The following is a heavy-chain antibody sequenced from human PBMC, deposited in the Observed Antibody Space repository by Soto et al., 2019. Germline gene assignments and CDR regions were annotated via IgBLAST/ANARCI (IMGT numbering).Heavy chain of an antibody. V-gene: IGHV1-3*01. D-gene: IGHD6-19*01. Sequence: ASVKVSCKASGYTFTSYAMHWVRQAPGQRLEWMGWVNAGNGNTKYSQKFQGRVTITRDTSASTAYMELSGLRSEDTAVYYCARFAYSSGWTTDYWGQGTLVTVSS. CDR3: ARFAYSSGWTTDY. CDR1: GYTFTSYA. CDR2: VNAGNGNT. J-gene: IGHJ4*02.